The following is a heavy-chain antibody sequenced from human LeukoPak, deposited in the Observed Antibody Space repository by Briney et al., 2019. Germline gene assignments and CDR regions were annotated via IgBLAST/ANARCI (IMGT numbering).Heavy chain of an antibody. V-gene: IGHV3-11*01. CDR2: ISSSGSTI. CDR3: ARDLFNLYGVTDY. J-gene: IGHJ4*02. D-gene: IGHD4-17*01. Sequence: PGGSLRLSCAASGFTFSDYHMSWIRQAPGKGLEWVSYISSSGSTIYYADSVKGRFTISRDNAKNSLYLQMNSLRAEDTAVYYCARDLFNLYGVTDYWGQGTLVTVSS. CDR1: GFTFSDYH.